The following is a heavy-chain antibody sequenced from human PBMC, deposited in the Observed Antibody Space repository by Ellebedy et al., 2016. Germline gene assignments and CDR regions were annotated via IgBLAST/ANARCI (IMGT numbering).Heavy chain of an antibody. J-gene: IGHJ3*02. CDR2: INHSGST. CDR3: ARESLVGGDYYPDI. D-gene: IGHD4-17*01. Sequence: GSLRLXXAVYGGSFSGYYWSWIRQPPGKGLEWIGEINHSGSTNYIPSLKSRVAISEDTSKNQFSLKLSSVTAADTAVYYCARESLVGGDYYPDIWGQGTTVAVSS. CDR1: GGSFSGYY. V-gene: IGHV4-34*01.